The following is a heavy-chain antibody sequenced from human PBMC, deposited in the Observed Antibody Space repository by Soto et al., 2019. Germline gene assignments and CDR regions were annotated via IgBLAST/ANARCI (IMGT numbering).Heavy chain of an antibody. D-gene: IGHD5-12*01. J-gene: IGHJ6*02. CDR1: GYTFTSYG. CDR3: ARASDIVATIGWYYYYGMDV. Sequence: QVQLVQSGAEVKKPGASVKVSCKASGYTFTSYGISWVRQAPGQGLEWMGWISAYNGNTNYAQKLQGRVTMTTDTSTSTAYMELRSLRSDDKAVYYCARASDIVATIGWYYYYGMDVWGQGTTVTVSS. V-gene: IGHV1-18*04. CDR2: ISAYNGNT.